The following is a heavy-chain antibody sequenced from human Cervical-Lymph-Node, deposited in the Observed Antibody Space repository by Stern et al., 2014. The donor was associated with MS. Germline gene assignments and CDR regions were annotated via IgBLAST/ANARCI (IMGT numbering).Heavy chain of an antibody. V-gene: IGHV7-4-1*02. D-gene: IGHD3-9*01. J-gene: IGHJ4*02. CDR2: INSDTGNP. Sequence: VQLVESGSELKKPGASVKISCKASGYTFTNYAMNWVRQAPGQGLEWMVWINSDTGNPTYAQVFTGRFVCSLDPSVSTAYLQISSLKTEDTAVYYCARVPPIHDILDYWGQGTLVSVSS. CDR3: ARVPPIHDILDY. CDR1: GYTFTNYA.